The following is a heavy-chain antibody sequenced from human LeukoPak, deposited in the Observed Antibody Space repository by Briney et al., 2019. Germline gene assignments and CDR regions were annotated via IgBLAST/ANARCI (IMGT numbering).Heavy chain of an antibody. Sequence: PGGSLRLSCAASGFTFSSYSMNWVRQAPGKGLEWVSSISSSSSYIYYADSVKGRFTISRDNAKNSLYLQMNSLRAEDTAVYYCARDSPPFYPNWYFDLWGRGTLVTVSS. V-gene: IGHV3-21*01. CDR3: ARDSPPFYPNWYFDL. D-gene: IGHD2/OR15-2a*01. CDR1: GFTFSSYS. J-gene: IGHJ2*01. CDR2: ISSSSSYI.